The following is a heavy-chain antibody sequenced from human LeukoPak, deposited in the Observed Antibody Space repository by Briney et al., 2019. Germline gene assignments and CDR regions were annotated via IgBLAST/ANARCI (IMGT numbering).Heavy chain of an antibody. D-gene: IGHD1-26*01. CDR1: GGSVSSISYY. Sequence: PSETLSLTCTVSGGSVSSISYYWSWIRQPPGKGLEWIGYIHYSGTTNYNPSLKSRVTMSVDTSKNQFSLKLSSVTAADTAVYYCRGGSYVGGYDYWGQGTLVTVSS. CDR3: RGGSYVGGYDY. V-gene: IGHV4-61*01. CDR2: IHYSGTT. J-gene: IGHJ4*02.